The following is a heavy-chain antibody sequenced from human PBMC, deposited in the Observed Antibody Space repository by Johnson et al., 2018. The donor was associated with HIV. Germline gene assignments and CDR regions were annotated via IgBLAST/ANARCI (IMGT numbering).Heavy chain of an antibody. CDR2: ISSDGNNK. V-gene: IGHV3-30-3*01. CDR1: GFTFSNYA. CDR3: ASEIVYDILTGAFDI. J-gene: IGHJ3*02. D-gene: IGHD3-9*01. Sequence: QMQLVGSGGGVVQPGRSLRLSCAASGFTFSNYAIHWVRQAPGKGLEWVAVISSDGNNKHYADSVKGRFSISRDNSKNTLYLQMNSLRVEDTAVYYCASEIVYDILTGAFDIWGQGTMVTVSS.